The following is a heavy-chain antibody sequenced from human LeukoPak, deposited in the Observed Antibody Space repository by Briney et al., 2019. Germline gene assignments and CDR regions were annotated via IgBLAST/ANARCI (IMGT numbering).Heavy chain of an antibody. CDR3: ARETQVRASYLFDY. J-gene: IGHJ4*02. D-gene: IGHD3-10*01. CDR1: GGSINNYF. V-gene: IGHV4-59*01. CDR2: IYHSGTA. Sequence: SETLSLTCTVSGGSINNYFWSWIRQPPGKGLEWIGYIYHSGTANYNPSLKSRVAISVDTSKNQFSLNLNSVTAADTAVYYCARETQVRASYLFDYWGQGTLVTVSS.